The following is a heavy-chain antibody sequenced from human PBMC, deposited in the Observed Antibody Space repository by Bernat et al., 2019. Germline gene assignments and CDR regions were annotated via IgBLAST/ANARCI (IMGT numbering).Heavy chain of an antibody. Sequence: QVQLVQSGAEVKKPGASVKVSCKASGYTFTSYGISWVRQAPGQGLEWMGWISAYNGNTNYAQKLQGRVTMTTDTSTSTAYMELRSLRSDDTAVYYCARGLGYSSCWYPDYYYYYGMDVWGQGTTVTVSS. D-gene: IGHD6-19*01. V-gene: IGHV1-18*01. CDR2: ISAYNGNT. CDR3: ARGLGYSSCWYPDYYYYYGMDV. CDR1: GYTFTSYG. J-gene: IGHJ6*02.